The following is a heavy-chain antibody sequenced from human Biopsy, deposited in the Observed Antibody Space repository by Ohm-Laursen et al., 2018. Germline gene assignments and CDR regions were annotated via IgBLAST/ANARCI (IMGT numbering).Heavy chain of an antibody. CDR3: ATKLTGYFHH. D-gene: IGHD3-9*01. CDR2: NIPILGTG. V-gene: IGHV1-69*13. J-gene: IGHJ1*01. Sequence: VKISCKAPGGTFSNYGVNWVRQAPGRGLEWLGGNIPILGTGNYAQKFQDRVTVAADTSTSTATMELRSLRSDDTAVYYCATKLTGYFHHWGQGTLVIVSS. CDR1: GGTFSNYG.